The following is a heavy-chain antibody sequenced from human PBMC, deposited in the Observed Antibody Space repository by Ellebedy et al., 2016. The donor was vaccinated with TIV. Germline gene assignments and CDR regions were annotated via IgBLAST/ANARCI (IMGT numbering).Heavy chain of an antibody. J-gene: IGHJ3*02. CDR3: ARTEILGRIVTAFDI. CDR1: GYTFLSYG. CDR2: ISNFNGDT. V-gene: IGHV1-18*01. Sequence: ASVKVSXXASGYTFLSYGISWVRQAPGQGLEWMGWISNFNGDTNYAQKVQDRVTMTTDTSTSTGYMELRSLRSDDTAMYYCARTEILGRIVTAFDIWGQGSMVTVSS. D-gene: IGHD3-3*01.